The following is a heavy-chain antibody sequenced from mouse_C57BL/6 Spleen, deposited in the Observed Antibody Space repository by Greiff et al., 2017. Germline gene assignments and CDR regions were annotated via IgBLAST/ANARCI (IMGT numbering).Heavy chain of an antibody. D-gene: IGHD2-2*01. V-gene: IGHV1-52*01. Sequence: QVQLQQPGAELVRPGSSVKLSCKASGYTFTSYWMHWVKQRPIPGLEWIGNIDPSDSETHYTQKFKDQATLTVDKSSSTAYMQLSSLTSEDSAVYYGARRSTMVTGPYAMDYWGQGTSVTVSS. CDR2: IDPSDSET. J-gene: IGHJ4*01. CDR3: ARRSTMVTGPYAMDY. CDR1: GYTFTSYW.